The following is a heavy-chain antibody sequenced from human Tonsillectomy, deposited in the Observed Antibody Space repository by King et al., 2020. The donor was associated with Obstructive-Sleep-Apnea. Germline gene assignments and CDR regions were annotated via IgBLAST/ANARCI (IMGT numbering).Heavy chain of an antibody. CDR1: GFTFRSFW. V-gene: IGHV3-7*01. J-gene: IGHJ4*02. CDR2: IKQDGSEE. Sequence: VQLVESGGGLVQPGGSLRLPCETSGFTFRSFWMTWVRQAPGKGLEWVANIKQDGSEENYVDSVKGRFTIPRDNTKNSLYLQMNNLRVEDTAVYYCAAYTNGNDYWGQGTLVTVSS. CDR3: AAYTNGNDY. D-gene: IGHD1-26*01.